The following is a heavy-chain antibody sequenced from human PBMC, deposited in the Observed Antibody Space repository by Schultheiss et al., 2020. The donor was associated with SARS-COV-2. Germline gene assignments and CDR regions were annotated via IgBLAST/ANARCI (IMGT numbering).Heavy chain of an antibody. J-gene: IGHJ4*02. Sequence: SETLSLTCTVSGGSISSGGYYWSWIRQHPGKGLEWIGYIYYSGSTYYNPSLKSRLSISVDTSKNQFSLKLSSVTAADTAVYYCARDSGAVGYWGQGTLVTVSS. CDR1: GGSISSGGYY. CDR2: IYYSGST. D-gene: IGHD1-26*01. V-gene: IGHV4-31*03. CDR3: ARDSGAVGY.